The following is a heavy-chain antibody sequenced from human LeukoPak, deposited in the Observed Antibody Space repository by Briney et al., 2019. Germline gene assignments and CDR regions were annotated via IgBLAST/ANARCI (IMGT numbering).Heavy chain of an antibody. J-gene: IGHJ4*02. CDR2: INPNSGGT. Sequence: ASVKVSCKASGYSFTGYYMHWVRQAPGQGLEWMGWINPNSGGTNYAQKFQGWVTMTRDTSISTAYKELSRLRSDDTAVYYCARGGIAAAGPELDYWGQGTLVTVSS. CDR1: GYSFTGYY. CDR3: ARGGIAAAGPELDY. V-gene: IGHV1-2*04. D-gene: IGHD6-13*01.